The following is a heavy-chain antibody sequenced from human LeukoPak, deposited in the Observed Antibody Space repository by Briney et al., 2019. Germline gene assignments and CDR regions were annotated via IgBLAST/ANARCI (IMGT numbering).Heavy chain of an antibody. J-gene: IGHJ5*02. CDR3: ARDSCSSTSCYLGWFDP. CDR1: GYTFTSYG. Sequence: ASVKVSCQASGYTFTSYGIGWVRQAPGQGLEWMGWISAYNGNTNYAQKLQGRVTMTTDTSTSTAYMELRSLRSDDTAVYYCARDSCSSTSCYLGWFDPWGQGTLVTVSS. D-gene: IGHD2-2*01. CDR2: ISAYNGNT. V-gene: IGHV1-18*01.